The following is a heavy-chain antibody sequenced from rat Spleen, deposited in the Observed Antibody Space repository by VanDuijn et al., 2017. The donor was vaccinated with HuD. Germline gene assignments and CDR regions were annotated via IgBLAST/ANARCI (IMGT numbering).Heavy chain of an antibody. V-gene: IGHV5-19*01. Sequence: EVQLVESGGGLVQPGRSLKLSCAASGFTFSNYGMHWIRKAPTKGLEWVASISPSGGSTYYPDSVKGRFTISRDNAENIVYLQMNSLKCEDTATYYCAVAGYGYWGQGVMVTVSS. CDR2: ISPSGGST. CDR1: GFTFSNYG. D-gene: IGHD1-7*01. J-gene: IGHJ2*01. CDR3: AVAGYGY.